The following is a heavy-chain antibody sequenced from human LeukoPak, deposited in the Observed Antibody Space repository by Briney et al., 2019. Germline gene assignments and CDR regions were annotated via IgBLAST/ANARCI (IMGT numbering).Heavy chain of an antibody. D-gene: IGHD1-26*01. CDR3: ARRGGSGRAYDY. CDR2: IYYTGST. CDR1: GASISGGTYY. Sequence: SETLSLTCSVSGASISGGTYYWGWIRQPPGKGLEWIGSIYYTGSTYDNPSLKSRVTISVDTSKNQFSLKLSSVTAADTAVYYCARRGGSGRAYDYWGQGTLVTVSS. J-gene: IGHJ4*02. V-gene: IGHV4-39*01.